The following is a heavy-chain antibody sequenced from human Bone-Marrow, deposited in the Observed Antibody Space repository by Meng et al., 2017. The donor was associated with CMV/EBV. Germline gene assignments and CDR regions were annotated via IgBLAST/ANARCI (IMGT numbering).Heavy chain of an antibody. J-gene: IGHJ4*02. Sequence: VQLTLWGAGLFEPSGTLSLTCASYGGSFSGYYWSWFRQPPGKGLEWIGEINHSGSTNYNPSLKSRVTISVDTSKNQFSLKLSSVTAADTAVYYCARGGVVVNGAPFDYWGQGTLVTVSS. CDR3: ARGGVVVNGAPFDY. CDR2: INHSGST. D-gene: IGHD3-22*01. V-gene: IGHV4-34*01. CDR1: GGSFSGYY.